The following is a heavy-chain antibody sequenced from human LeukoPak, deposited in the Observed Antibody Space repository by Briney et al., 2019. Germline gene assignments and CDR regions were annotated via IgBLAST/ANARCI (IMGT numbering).Heavy chain of an antibody. V-gene: IGHV1-2*04. CDR1: GYTFTGYY. D-gene: IGHD5-24*01. CDR2: INPNSGGT. J-gene: IGHJ3*02. Sequence: GASVKVSCKASGYTFTGYYMHWVRQAPGQGLEWMGWINPNSGGTNYAQKFQGWVTMTRDTSISTAYMELSRLRSDDTAVYYCARTRGDDYDGVSAFDIWGQGTMVTVSS. CDR3: ARTRGDDYDGVSAFDI.